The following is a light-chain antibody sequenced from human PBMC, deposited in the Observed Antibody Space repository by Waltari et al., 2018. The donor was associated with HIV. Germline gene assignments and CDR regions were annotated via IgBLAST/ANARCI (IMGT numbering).Light chain of an antibody. CDR2: DVS. CDR3: CSYAGTYTYV. V-gene: IGLV2-11*01. CDR1: SSDVGDYNS. J-gene: IGLJ1*01. Sequence: QSALTQPRSVSGSPGQSVTISCTGTSSDVGDYNSVSCYPQHPSKDPKLMIYDVSKWPSGVPDRFSGSKSGNTACMTISGLQAEDEDDYYCCSYAGTYTYVFGTGTKVTGL.